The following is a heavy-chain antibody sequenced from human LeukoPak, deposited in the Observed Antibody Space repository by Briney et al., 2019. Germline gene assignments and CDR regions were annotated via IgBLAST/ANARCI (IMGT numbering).Heavy chain of an antibody. V-gene: IGHV1-46*01. CDR3: ARGGYSYSYNIDY. Sequence: ASVKVSCKGSGYTFTSYYMHWARQAPVQGLEWMGIINPIGSSTSYAQKFQRRVTMTRDTSTSTDCMELSSLRSEDTAVYYCARGGYSYSYNIDYWGQGTLVTVSS. CDR2: INPIGSST. J-gene: IGHJ4*02. CDR1: GYTFTSYY. D-gene: IGHD5-18*01.